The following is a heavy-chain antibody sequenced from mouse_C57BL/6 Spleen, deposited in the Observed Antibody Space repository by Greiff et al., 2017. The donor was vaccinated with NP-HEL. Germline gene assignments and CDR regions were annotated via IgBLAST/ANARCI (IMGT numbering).Heavy chain of an antibody. D-gene: IGHD1-1*01. CDR3: ASPPNPYGSSWFAY. J-gene: IGHJ3*01. CDR2: ISSGGSYT. Sequence: DVKLVESGGDLVKPGGSLKLSCAASGFTFSSYGMSWVRQTPDKRLEWVATISSGGSYTYYPDSVKGRFTISRDNAKNTLYLQMSSLKSEDTAMYYCASPPNPYGSSWFAYWGQGTLVTVSA. V-gene: IGHV5-6*02. CDR1: GFTFSSYG.